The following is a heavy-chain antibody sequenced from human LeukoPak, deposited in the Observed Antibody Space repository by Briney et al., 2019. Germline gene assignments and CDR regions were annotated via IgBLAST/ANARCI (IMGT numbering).Heavy chain of an antibody. Sequence: SVKVSCKASGFTFTGSAVQWVRQARGQRLEWIGWIVVGSGNTNYAQKFQERVTITRDMSTSTAYMELSSLRSEDTAVYYCAAVKGTGTTTRGHNWFDPWGQGTLVTVSS. CDR3: AAVKGTGTTTRGHNWFDP. V-gene: IGHV1-58*01. D-gene: IGHD1-1*01. CDR1: GFTFTGSA. J-gene: IGHJ5*02. CDR2: IVVGSGNT.